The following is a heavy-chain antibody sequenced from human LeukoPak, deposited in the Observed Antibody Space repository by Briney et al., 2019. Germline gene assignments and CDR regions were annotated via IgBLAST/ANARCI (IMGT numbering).Heavy chain of an antibody. D-gene: IGHD3-3*01. CDR1: GYTFTGYY. J-gene: IGHJ4*02. V-gene: IGHV1-46*01. CDR3: ARPGSGYYLGY. CDR2: INPSGGST. Sequence: ASVKVSCKASGYTFTGYYMHWVRQAPAQGLEWMGIINPSGGSTSYAQKFQGRVTMTRDMSTSTVYMELSSLRSEDTAVYYCARPGSGYYLGYWGQGTLVTVSS.